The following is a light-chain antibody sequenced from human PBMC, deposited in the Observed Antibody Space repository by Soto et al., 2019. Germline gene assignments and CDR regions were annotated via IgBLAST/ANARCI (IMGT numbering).Light chain of an antibody. V-gene: IGKV3-15*01. J-gene: IGKJ5*01. Sequence: IVLTQSPGTLSLSTGERATLSCRASQSITSDLAWYQHKPGQTPRLLIHGASNRATGIPARFSGVGSGTEFTLTISSLQSEDFGVYYCQQYNKWPQTFGQGTRLEI. CDR3: QQYNKWPQT. CDR1: QSITSD. CDR2: GAS.